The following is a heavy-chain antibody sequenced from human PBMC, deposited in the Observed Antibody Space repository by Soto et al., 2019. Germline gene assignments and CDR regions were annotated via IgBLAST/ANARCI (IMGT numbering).Heavy chain of an antibody. D-gene: IGHD6-13*01. Sequence: EVQLVESGGGLVQPGGSLRVSCAASGFTFSTYSMNWVRQAPGKGLEWVSYISSGSSNIYYADSVKGRFTISRDNAKSSLYLQMNSLRAEDTAVYFCALAEQQVDCFDHWGQGTLVTVSS. J-gene: IGHJ4*02. V-gene: IGHV3-48*01. CDR2: ISSGSSNI. CDR1: GFTFSTYS. CDR3: ALAEQQVDCFDH.